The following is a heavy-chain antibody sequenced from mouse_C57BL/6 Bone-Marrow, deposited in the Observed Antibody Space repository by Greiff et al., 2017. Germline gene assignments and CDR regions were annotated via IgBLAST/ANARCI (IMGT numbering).Heavy chain of an antibody. CDR1: GYTFTDYY. D-gene: IGHD1-1*01. CDR3: ARRGYGSREAWFAY. V-gene: IGHV1-26*01. Sequence: VQLQQSGPELVKPGASVKISCKASGYTFTDYYMNWVNQSHGKSLEWIGDINPNNGGTSYNQKFKGKATLTVDKSSSTAYMQLRSLTSEDSAVDYGARRGYGSREAWFAYWGQGTLVTVSA. CDR2: INPNNGGT. J-gene: IGHJ3*01.